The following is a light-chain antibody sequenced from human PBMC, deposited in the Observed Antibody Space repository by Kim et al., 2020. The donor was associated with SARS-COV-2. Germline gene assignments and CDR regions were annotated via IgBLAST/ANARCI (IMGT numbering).Light chain of an antibody. Sequence: DFQMTPSPSTLSASVGDRVTITCRASQSVGSGLAWYQQKPGKAPNLLIYEASNLESGVPSRFRGSGFGTEFTLTISSLQPDDFATYYCQQYYYYASFGQGTKLEI. V-gene: IGKV1-5*03. CDR2: EAS. J-gene: IGKJ2*03. CDR1: QSVGSG. CDR3: QQYYYYAS.